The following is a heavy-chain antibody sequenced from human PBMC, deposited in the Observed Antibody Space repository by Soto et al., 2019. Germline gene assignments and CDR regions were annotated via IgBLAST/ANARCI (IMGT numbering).Heavy chain of an antibody. Sequence: GGSLRLSCAASGFTFSSYAMSWVRQAPGKGLEWVSAVGTGGTAYYADSVKGRFTISRDNSKNTLYLQMNSLRAEDTAVYYCVPYIPAAGTRSCQHGGQGT. V-gene: IGHV3-23*01. CDR3: VPYIPAAGTRSCQH. CDR1: GFTFSSYA. CDR2: VGTGGTA. D-gene: IGHD6-13*01. J-gene: IGHJ1*01.